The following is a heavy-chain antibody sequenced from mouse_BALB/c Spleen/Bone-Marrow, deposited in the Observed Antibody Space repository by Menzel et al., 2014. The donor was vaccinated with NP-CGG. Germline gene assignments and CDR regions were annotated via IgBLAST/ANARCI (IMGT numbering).Heavy chain of an antibody. CDR2: ISTGGGNT. V-gene: IGHV5-12-2*01. Sequence: EVKLVESGGGLVQPGGSLKLSCAASGFSFSGFTMSWVRLTPETRLEWVAYISTGGGNTYYPDSVKGRFTISRDNAQNTLYLQMSSLKSEDTAMYYCARHDGYGNFRGGSALDYWGQGTSVTVSS. CDR3: ARHDGYGNFRGGSALDY. CDR1: GFSFSGFT. D-gene: IGHD2-1*01. J-gene: IGHJ4*01.